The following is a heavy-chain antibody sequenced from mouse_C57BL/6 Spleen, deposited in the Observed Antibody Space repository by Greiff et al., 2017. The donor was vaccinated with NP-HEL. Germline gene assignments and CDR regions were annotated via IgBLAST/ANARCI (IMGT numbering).Heavy chain of an antibody. CDR3: AITTVVADWYFDV. Sequence: QVQLQQPGTELVKPGASVKLSCKASGYTFTSYWMHWVKQRPGQGLEWIGNINPSNGGTNYNEKFKSKATLTVDKSSSTAYMELRSLTSEDSAVYFCAITTVVADWYFDVWGTGTTVTVSS. D-gene: IGHD1-1*01. V-gene: IGHV1-53*01. CDR1: GYTFTSYW. J-gene: IGHJ1*03. CDR2: INPSNGGT.